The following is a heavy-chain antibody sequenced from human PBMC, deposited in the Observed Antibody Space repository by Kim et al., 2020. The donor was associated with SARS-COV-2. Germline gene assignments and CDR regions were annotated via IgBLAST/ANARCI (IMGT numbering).Heavy chain of an antibody. Sequence: SVKVSCKASGGTFSSYAISWVRQAPGQGLEWMGRIIPIFGIANYAQKFQGRVTITADKSTSTAYMELSSLRSEDTAVYYCARAPSRWGTYYYYMDVWGKGTTVTVSS. V-gene: IGHV1-69*04. D-gene: IGHD1-26*01. CDR3: ARAPSRWGTYYYYMDV. J-gene: IGHJ6*03. CDR2: IIPIFGIA. CDR1: GGTFSSYA.